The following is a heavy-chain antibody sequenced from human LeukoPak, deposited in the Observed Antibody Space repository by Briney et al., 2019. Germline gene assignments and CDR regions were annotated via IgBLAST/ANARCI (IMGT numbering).Heavy chain of an antibody. CDR2: ISSSSSYI. Sequence: GGSLRLSCAASGFTFSSYSMNWVRQAPGKGLEWVSSISSSSSYIYYADSVKGRFTISRDNATNSLYLQMNSLRAEDTAVYYCARDLVLRYFEGDLKEDYWGQGTLVTVSS. CDR3: ARDLVLRYFEGDLKEDY. J-gene: IGHJ4*02. D-gene: IGHD3-9*01. CDR1: GFTFSSYS. V-gene: IGHV3-21*01.